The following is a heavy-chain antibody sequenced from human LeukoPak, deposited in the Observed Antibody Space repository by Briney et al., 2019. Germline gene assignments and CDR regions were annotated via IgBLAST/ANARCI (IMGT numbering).Heavy chain of an antibody. J-gene: IGHJ4*02. CDR1: GYTFTSYG. D-gene: IGHD4-11*01. CDR2: IIPIFGTA. CDR3: ARSSFDYSNYVFDY. Sequence: SVKVSCKASGYTFTSYGISWVRQAPGQGLEWMGGIIPIFGTANYAQKFQGRVTITTDESTSTAYMELSSLRSEDTAVYYCARSSFDYSNYVFDYWGQGTLVTVSS. V-gene: IGHV1-69*05.